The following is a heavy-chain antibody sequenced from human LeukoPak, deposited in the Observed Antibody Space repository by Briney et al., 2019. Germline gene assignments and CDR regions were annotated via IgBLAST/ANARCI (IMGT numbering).Heavy chain of an antibody. Sequence: PGGSLTLSCAASGFTFSSYAMSWVRQAPGKGLEWVSAISGSGGSTCYADSVKGRFTISRDNPKNTLYLQMNRLRAEDTAVYYCAKDFLDSSGYDYWGRGTLVTVSS. CDR1: GFTFSSYA. V-gene: IGHV3-23*01. J-gene: IGHJ4*02. CDR3: AKDFLDSSGYDY. CDR2: ISGSGGST. D-gene: IGHD3-22*01.